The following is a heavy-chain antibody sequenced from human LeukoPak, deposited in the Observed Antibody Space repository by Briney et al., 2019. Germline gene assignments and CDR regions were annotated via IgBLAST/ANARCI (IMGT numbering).Heavy chain of an antibody. CDR3: ARVGSIPGYYGSGSYGMDV. D-gene: IGHD3-10*01. Sequence: SETLSLTCTVSGGSISSGGYYWSWIRQPPGKGLEWIGYIYHSGSTYYNPSLKSRVTISVDRSKNQFSLKLSSVTAADTAVYYCARVGSIPGYYGSGSYGMDVWGQGTTVTVSS. CDR2: IYHSGST. CDR1: GGSISSGGYY. V-gene: IGHV4-30-2*01. J-gene: IGHJ6*02.